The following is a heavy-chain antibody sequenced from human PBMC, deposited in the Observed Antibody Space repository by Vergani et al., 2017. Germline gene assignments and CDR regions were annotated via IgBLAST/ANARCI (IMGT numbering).Heavy chain of an antibody. CDR2: INHSGST. D-gene: IGHD3-22*01. CDR3: ARRPYYYDSSGYSKYYYYGMDV. V-gene: IGHV4-34*01. J-gene: IGHJ6*02. Sequence: QLQQWGAGLLKPSETLSLTCAVYGGSFSGYYWSWIRQPPGKGLEWIGEINHSGSTNYDPSLKSRVTISVDTSKNQFSLKLSSVTAADTAVYYCARRPYYYDSSGYSKYYYYGMDVWGQGTTVTVSS. CDR1: GGSFSGYY.